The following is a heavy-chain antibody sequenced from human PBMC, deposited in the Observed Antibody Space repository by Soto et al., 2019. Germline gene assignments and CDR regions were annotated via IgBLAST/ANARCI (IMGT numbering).Heavy chain of an antibody. CDR2: IYYSGST. D-gene: IGHD5-18*01. CDR3: ARSQYSSGYFVY. V-gene: IGHV4-31*03. Sequence: SETLSLTCTVSGGSISSCGYYWSWIRQHPGKGLEWIGYIYYSGSTYYNPSLKSRVTISVDTSKNQFSLKLSSVTAADTAVYYCARSQYSSGYFVYWGQGTLVTVSS. J-gene: IGHJ4*02. CDR1: GGSISSCGYY.